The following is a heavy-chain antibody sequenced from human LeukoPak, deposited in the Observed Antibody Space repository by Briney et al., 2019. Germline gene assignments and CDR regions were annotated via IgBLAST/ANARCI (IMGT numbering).Heavy chain of an antibody. V-gene: IGHV1-24*01. CDR2: FDPEDGEA. CDR1: GYTLTELS. Sequence: ASVKVSCKVSGYTLTELSMHWVRQAPGKGLEWMGGFDPEDGEAIYAQKFQGRVTMTEDTSTDTAYMELSSLRSEDTAVYYCATGLEYQLLFYFDYWGQGTLVTVSS. CDR3: ATGLEYQLLFYFDY. J-gene: IGHJ4*02. D-gene: IGHD2-2*01.